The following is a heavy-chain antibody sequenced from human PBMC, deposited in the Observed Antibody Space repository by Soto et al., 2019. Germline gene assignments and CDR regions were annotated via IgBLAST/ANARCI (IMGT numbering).Heavy chain of an antibody. CDR2: ISWNSGSI. Sequence: EVQLVESGGGLVQPGRSLRLSCAASGFTFDDYAMHWVQQAPGKGLEWVSGISWNSGSIGYADSVKGRFTISRDNAKNSLYLQMKSLRAEDTALYYCAKVTESIADQYFQHWGQGTLVTVSS. D-gene: IGHD6-6*01. V-gene: IGHV3-9*01. CDR3: AKVTESIADQYFQH. J-gene: IGHJ1*01. CDR1: GFTFDDYA.